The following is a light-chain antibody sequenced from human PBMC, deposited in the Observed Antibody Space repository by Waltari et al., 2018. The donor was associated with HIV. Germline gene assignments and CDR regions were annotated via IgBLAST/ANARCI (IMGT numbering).Light chain of an antibody. V-gene: IGLV1-44*01. CDR3: AAWDDSRNGDVI. Sequence: QPVLTQPPSASGTPGQRVTLSCSGSNSNIGSNTVKWYQQLPGTAPKLLISNNNRRPAVVPDRFSGSKSGTSASLAIRGLQSEDEADYYCAAWDDSRNGDVIFGGGTKLTVL. CDR2: NNN. CDR1: NSNIGSNT. J-gene: IGLJ2*01.